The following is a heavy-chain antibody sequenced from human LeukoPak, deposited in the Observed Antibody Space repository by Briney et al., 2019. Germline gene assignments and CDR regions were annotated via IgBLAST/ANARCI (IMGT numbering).Heavy chain of an antibody. D-gene: IGHD3-16*02. CDR2: IHYSGST. V-gene: IGHV4-59*11. J-gene: IGHJ4*02. CDR1: GGSISSHY. Sequence: SETLSLTCTVSGGSISSHYWSWIRQPPGKGLEWIGYIHYSGSTNYNPSLKSRVTISVDTSKNQFSLKLSSVTAADTAVYYCARSYDYVWGSYRPFDYWGQGTLVTVSS. CDR3: ARSYDYVWGSYRPFDY.